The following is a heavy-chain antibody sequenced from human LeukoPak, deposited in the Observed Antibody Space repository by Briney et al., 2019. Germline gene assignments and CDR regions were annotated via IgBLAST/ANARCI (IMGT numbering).Heavy chain of an antibody. V-gene: IGHV7-4-1*02. Sequence: ASVKVSCKASGYTFTSKSINWVRQAPGQGLEWMGWIITDTGKSTYAQGFTGRFVFSLDTSVSTAYLQISSLKAEDTAVYYCARGRRGSYYDYYYYMDVWGKGTTVTISS. CDR3: ARGRRGSYYDYYYYMDV. J-gene: IGHJ6*03. D-gene: IGHD1-26*01. CDR1: GYTFTSKS. CDR2: IITDTGKS.